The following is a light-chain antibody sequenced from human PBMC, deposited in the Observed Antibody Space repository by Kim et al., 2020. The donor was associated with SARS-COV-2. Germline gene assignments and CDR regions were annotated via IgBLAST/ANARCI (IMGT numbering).Light chain of an antibody. J-gene: IGKJ1*01. CDR2: GAS. Sequence: ASVGDRVTITCRASQVISNYLAWYQQSPGKAPKVLIYGASTLQSGVPSRFSGSGSGTEFTLTINSLHPEDFATYSCQQFYVYPRTFGQGTKVDIK. CDR1: QVISNY. CDR3: QQFYVYPRT. V-gene: IGKV1-9*01.